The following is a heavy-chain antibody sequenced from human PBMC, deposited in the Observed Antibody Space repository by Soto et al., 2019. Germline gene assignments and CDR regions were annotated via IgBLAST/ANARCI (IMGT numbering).Heavy chain of an antibody. V-gene: IGHV1-18*01. J-gene: IGHJ6*03. CDR2: ISAYNGNT. Sequence: ASVKVSCKASGYTFTSYGISWVRQAPGQGLEWMGWISAYNGNTNYAQKLQGRVTMTTDTSTSTAYMELSSLRSDDTAVYYCARDSSTSPYYYYYMDVWGKGTTVTVSS. D-gene: IGHD2-2*01. CDR3: ARDSSTSPYYYYYMDV. CDR1: GYTFTSYG.